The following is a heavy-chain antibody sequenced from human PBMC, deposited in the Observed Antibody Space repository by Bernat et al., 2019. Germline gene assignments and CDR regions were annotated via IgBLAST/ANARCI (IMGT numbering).Heavy chain of an antibody. J-gene: IGHJ4*02. CDR2: INPADSET. Sequence: EVQLVQSGAEVIQPGESLKISCKGSGYTFTNYRIAWVCQMPGKGLEWMGIINPADSETGYSPSFQGQVTISADKSISTAYLQWSSLKASDTAMYYCARQYYYDSSGNSFDNWGQGTQVTVSS. CDR3: ARQYYYDSSGNSFDN. V-gene: IGHV5-51*01. D-gene: IGHD3-22*01. CDR1: GYTFTNYR.